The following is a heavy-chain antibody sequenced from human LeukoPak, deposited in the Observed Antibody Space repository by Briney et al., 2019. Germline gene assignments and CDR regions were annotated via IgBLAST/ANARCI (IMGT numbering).Heavy chain of an antibody. CDR1: GFTFSSYA. J-gene: IGHJ4*02. Sequence: GGSLRLSCAASGFTFSSYAMSWVRQAPGKGLEWVSGISGGAYTYYADSVKGRFTISRDNSKNTLYLQMNSLRAEDTAVYYCAPYGSGSSSDYWGQGTLVTVSS. D-gene: IGHD3-10*01. CDR2: ISGGAYT. CDR3: APYGSGSSSDY. V-gene: IGHV3-23*01.